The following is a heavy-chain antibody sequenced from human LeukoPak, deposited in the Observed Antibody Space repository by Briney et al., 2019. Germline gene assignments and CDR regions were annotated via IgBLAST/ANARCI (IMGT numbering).Heavy chain of an antibody. D-gene: IGHD1-26*01. CDR1: GGSFSGYY. Sequence: SETLSLTCAVYGGSFSGYYWSWIRQPPGKGLEWIGEINHSGSTNYNPSLKSRVTISVDTSKNQFSLKLSSVTAADTAVHYCARGYLLNWFDPWGQGTLVTVSS. CDR2: INHSGST. V-gene: IGHV4-34*01. CDR3: ARGYLLNWFDP. J-gene: IGHJ5*02.